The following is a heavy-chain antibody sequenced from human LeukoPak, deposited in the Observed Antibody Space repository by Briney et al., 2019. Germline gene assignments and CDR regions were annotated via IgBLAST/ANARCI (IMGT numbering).Heavy chain of an antibody. J-gene: IGHJ4*02. D-gene: IGHD3-22*01. Sequence: PGGSLRPSCAASGFTFSSYWMHWVRQAPGKGLVWVSRINSDGSSTTYADSVKGRFTISRDNAKNTLYLQMNSLRVEDTAVYYCARDLGSLWDSSGYYFLDFWGQGTLVTVSS. CDR1: GFTFSSYW. V-gene: IGHV3-74*01. CDR2: INSDGSST. CDR3: ARDLGSLWDSSGYYFLDF.